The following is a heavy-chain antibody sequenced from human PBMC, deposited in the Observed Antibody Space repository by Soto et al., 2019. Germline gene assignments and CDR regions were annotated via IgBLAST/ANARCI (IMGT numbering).Heavy chain of an antibody. CDR3: ARGYSSSSAALDY. CDR2: ISYDASKK. CDR1: GFTLNNAW. J-gene: IGHJ4*02. D-gene: IGHD6-13*01. V-gene: IGHV3-30-3*01. Sequence: VQLVESGGDLVIPGGSLRLSCAASGFTLNNAWMNWVRQAPGKGLEWVAVISYDASKKYYADSVKGRFTISRDNSKNTLYLQMNSLRAEDTAVFYCARGYSSSSAALDYWGQGTPVTVSS.